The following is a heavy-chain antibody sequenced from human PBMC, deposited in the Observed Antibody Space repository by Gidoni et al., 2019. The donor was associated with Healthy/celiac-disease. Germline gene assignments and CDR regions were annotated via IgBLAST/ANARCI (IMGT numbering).Heavy chain of an antibody. V-gene: IGHV3-7*04. Sequence: EVQLVESGGGLVQPGGSLRLSCAASGFPFSSYWMSWVRQAPGKGLEWVANIKQDGSEKYYVDSVKGRFTISRDNAKNSLYLQMNSLRAEDTAVYYCARGAYCGGDCYPRGAFDIWGQGTMVTVSS. CDR3: ARGAYCGGDCYPRGAFDI. D-gene: IGHD2-21*02. J-gene: IGHJ3*02. CDR2: IKQDGSEK. CDR1: GFPFSSYW.